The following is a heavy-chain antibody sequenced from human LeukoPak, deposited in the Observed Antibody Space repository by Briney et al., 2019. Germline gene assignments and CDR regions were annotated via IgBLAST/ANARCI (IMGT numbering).Heavy chain of an antibody. CDR2: IKQDGSEE. CDR3: VRGTNWAFDY. J-gene: IGHJ4*02. D-gene: IGHD7-27*01. CDR1: GFIFSTYW. Sequence: GGSLRLSCAASGFIFSTYWMSWVRQAPGKGLEWVANIKQDGSEEYYVDSVKGRFTISRDNAKNSLYLQMNSLRDEDTALYYCVRGTNWAFDYWGQGTLVTVSS. V-gene: IGHV3-7*05.